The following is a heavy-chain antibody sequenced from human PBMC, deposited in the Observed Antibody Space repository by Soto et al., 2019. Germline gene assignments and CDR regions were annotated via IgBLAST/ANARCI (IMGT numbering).Heavy chain of an antibody. V-gene: IGHV4-59*11. CDR1: SATISSHY. CDR3: ARDLLANCGGDWYSSWFHP. D-gene: IGHD2-21*02. Sequence: PQHTLSLTCTVSSATISSHYWSWIQEPPGKRLEWIGYIYYSGSTNYNPSLKSRVTISVDTSKNQFSLKLSSVTAADTAVYYCARDLLANCGGDWYSSWFHPRGQGSLVSVS. CDR2: IYYSGST. J-gene: IGHJ5*02.